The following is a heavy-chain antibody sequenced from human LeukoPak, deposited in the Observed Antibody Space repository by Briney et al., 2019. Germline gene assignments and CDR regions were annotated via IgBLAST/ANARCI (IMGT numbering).Heavy chain of an antibody. CDR2: IHHSGRT. D-gene: IGHD3-3*01. J-gene: IGHJ5*02. CDR3: ARDHLANLASRLFDP. CDR1: GYSVSSDYY. Sequence: SETLSLTCTVSGYSVSSDYYWGWIRQPPGKGLEWIGSIHHSGRTYYNPSLKSRVTISVDTSKNQFSLKLSSVTAADTAVYYCARDHLANLASRLFDPWGQGTLVTVSS. V-gene: IGHV4-38-2*02.